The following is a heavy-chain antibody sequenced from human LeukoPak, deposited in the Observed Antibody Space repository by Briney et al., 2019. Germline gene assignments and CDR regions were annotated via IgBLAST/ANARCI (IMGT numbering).Heavy chain of an antibody. CDR2: ITSSSTYI. CDR3: ARHQARAFDI. V-gene: IGHV3-21*01. J-gene: IGHJ3*02. CDR1: GFTFSNYN. Sequence: PGGSLRLSCAASGFTFSNYNMNWVRQAPGKGLEWVSSITSSSTYIYYADSVKGRFTISRDNAKNSLYLQMNSLRAEDTAVYYCARHQARAFDIWGQGTMVTVSS.